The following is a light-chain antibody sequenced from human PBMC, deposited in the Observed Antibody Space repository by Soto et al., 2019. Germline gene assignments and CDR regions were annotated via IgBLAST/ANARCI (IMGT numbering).Light chain of an antibody. CDR1: QSINRW. CDR3: QQYDSYTWT. Sequence: DIQMTQSPSTLSLSVGDRVTITCRASQSINRWLAWYQQKPGQAPKFLIYMASSLESGVPARFSGSGSGTEFTLTISSLQPDDVATYFCQQYDSYTWTFGQGTKVEI. V-gene: IGKV1-5*03. J-gene: IGKJ1*01. CDR2: MAS.